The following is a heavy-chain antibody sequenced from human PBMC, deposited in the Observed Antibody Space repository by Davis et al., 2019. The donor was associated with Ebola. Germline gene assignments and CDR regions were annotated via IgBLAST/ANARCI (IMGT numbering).Heavy chain of an antibody. V-gene: IGHV4-39*01. CDR1: GGSISSSSYY. J-gene: IGHJ4*02. D-gene: IGHD3-3*01. CDR3: ASPGTLGVVNLYYFDY. Sequence: MPSETLSLTCTVSGGSISSSSYYWGWIRQPPGKGLEWIGSIYYSGSTYYNPSLKSRVTISVDTSKNQFSLKLSSVTAADTAVYYCASPGTLGVVNLYYFDYWGQGTLVTVSS. CDR2: IYYSGST.